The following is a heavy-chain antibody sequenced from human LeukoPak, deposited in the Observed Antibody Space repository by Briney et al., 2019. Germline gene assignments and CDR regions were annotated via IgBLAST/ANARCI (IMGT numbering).Heavy chain of an antibody. D-gene: IGHD5-18*01. CDR1: GFTFSSYN. Sequence: GGSLRLSCVVSGFTFSSYNMNWVRQAPGKGLEGVSSIGTSNSYIYYADSVTGRFTISRDNAKNSLYLQMNSLRAEDTAVYYCARRATTERGHSYGLDYWGQGTLVTVSS. CDR3: ARRATTERGHSYGLDY. J-gene: IGHJ4*02. CDR2: IGTSNSYI. V-gene: IGHV3-21*01.